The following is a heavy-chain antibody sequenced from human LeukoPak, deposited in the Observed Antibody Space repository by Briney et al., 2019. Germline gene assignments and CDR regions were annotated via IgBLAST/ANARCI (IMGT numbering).Heavy chain of an antibody. Sequence: SETLSLTCTVSGGSISSGSYYWSWIRQPAGKGLEWIGRIYTSGSTNYNPSLKSRVTISVDTSKNQFSLKLSSVTAADTAVYYCARDRDYGDPYYFDYWGQGTLVTVSS. CDR3: ARDRDYGDPYYFDY. D-gene: IGHD4-17*01. CDR1: GGSISSGSYY. CDR2: IYTSGST. V-gene: IGHV4-61*02. J-gene: IGHJ4*02.